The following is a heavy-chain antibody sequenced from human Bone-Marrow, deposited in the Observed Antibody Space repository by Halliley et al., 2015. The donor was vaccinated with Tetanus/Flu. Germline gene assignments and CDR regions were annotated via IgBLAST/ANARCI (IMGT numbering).Heavy chain of an antibody. Sequence: WIGYIFSRGTASSHPSLKSRLAISLDMSRNHFSLKLSSVTAADTAVYYCARASDYASSSRAFYWGQGTLVTVSS. CDR3: ARASDYASSSRAFY. D-gene: IGHD6-6*01. V-gene: IGHV4-30-4*01. J-gene: IGHJ4*02. CDR2: IFSRGTA.